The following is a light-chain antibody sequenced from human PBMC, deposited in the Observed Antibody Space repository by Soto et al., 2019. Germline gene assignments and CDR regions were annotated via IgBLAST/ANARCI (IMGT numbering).Light chain of an antibody. J-gene: IGLJ1*01. CDR3: CADAGSYTYV. Sequence: QSALTQPRSVSGSPGPSVTLSCTGTSRDVGGYNYVSWYQQHPGKDPQLMIYDVSKRPSGVPDRVSGAKSGHTGSLTIAGRQAEDEADYYCCADAGSYTYVFGTGTKVTVL. V-gene: IGLV2-11*01. CDR2: DVS. CDR1: SRDVGGYNY.